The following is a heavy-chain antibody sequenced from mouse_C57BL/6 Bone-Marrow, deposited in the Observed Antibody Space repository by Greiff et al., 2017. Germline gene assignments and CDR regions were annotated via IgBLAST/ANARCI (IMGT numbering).Heavy chain of an antibody. Sequence: QVQLQQSGAELARPGASVKLSCKASGYTFTSYCMSWVKQSTGQGLEWIGEIYPSNGNTYYNEKFKGKATLTVDKSSSTAYMELCSLTSEDSAVYSCAREEDLYVGGWGKGTPVTV. J-gene: IGHJ1*03. CDR3: AREEDLYVGG. D-gene: IGHD1-1*01. V-gene: IGHV1-81*01. CDR2: IYPSNGNT. CDR1: GYTFTSYC.